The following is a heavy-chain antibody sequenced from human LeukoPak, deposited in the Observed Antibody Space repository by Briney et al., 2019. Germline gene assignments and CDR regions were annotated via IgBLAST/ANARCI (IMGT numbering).Heavy chain of an antibody. D-gene: IGHD2-2*01. CDR2: IYPGDSDT. J-gene: IGHJ6*03. CDR3: ARQSRLGYCSSTSCPYYYYYYMDV. Sequence: GESLKISFKGSGYSFTSCWIGWVRQAPGKGLEWMGIIYPGDSDTRYSPSFQGQVTISADKSISTAYLQWSSLKASDTAMYYCARQSRLGYCSSTSCPYYYYYYMDVWGKGTTVTVSS. CDR1: GYSFTSCW. V-gene: IGHV5-51*01.